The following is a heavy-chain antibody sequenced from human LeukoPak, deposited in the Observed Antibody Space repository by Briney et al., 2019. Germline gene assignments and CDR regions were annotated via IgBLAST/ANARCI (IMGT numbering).Heavy chain of an antibody. D-gene: IGHD2-21*02. CDR1: GFTFSSYA. J-gene: IGHJ4*02. Sequence: GRSLRLSCAASGFTFSSYAMHWVRQAPGKGLEWVAVISYDGSNKYYADSVKGRFTISRDNSKNTLYLQMNSLRAEDTAVYHCARDPRGGGDRLIDYWGQGTLVTVSS. CDR2: ISYDGSNK. CDR3: ARDPRGGGDRLIDY. V-gene: IGHV3-30*04.